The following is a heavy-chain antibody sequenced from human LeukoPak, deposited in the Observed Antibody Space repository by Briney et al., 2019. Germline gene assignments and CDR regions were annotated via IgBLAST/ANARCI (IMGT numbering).Heavy chain of an antibody. Sequence: KTSETLSLTCTVSGGSISSYYWSWIRQPPGKGLEWIGYIYYSGSTNYNPSLKSRVTISVDTSKNQFSLKLSSVTAAGTAVYYCARGTAGGITSFNWFDPWGQGTLVTVSS. CDR3: ARGTAGGITSFNWFDP. CDR2: IYYSGST. CDR1: GGSISSYY. V-gene: IGHV4-59*01. J-gene: IGHJ5*02. D-gene: IGHD2-2*01.